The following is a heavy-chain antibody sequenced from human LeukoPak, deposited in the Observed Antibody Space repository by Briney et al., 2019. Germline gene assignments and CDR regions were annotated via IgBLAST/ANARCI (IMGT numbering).Heavy chain of an antibody. CDR3: ARDRGLLWFGELLEGLV. D-gene: IGHD3-10*01. CDR2: IWYDGSNK. J-gene: IGHJ4*02. V-gene: IGHV3-33*01. CDR1: GFTFSTYG. Sequence: PGGSLRLSCAASGFTFSTYGMHWVRQAPGKGLEWVAVIWYDGSNKYYADSVKGRFTISRDNSKNTLYLQMNSLRAEDTAVYYCARDRGLLWFGELLEGLVWGQGTLVTVSS.